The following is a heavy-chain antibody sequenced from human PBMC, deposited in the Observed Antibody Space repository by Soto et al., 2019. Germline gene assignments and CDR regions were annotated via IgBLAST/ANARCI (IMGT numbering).Heavy chain of an antibody. CDR2: IYYSGRT. CDR3: AGEGFDRLEGVFDY. D-gene: IGHD3-10*01. CDR1: GGSISSGDYY. Sequence: QVQLQESGPGLVKPSQTLYLTCTVSGGSISSGDYYWSWILQPPGKALEWIGYIYYSGRTYYNPSLKMRDTISVDTSKNQFTLKLSSLTAGDNAVYYWAGEGFDRLEGVFDYWGQGTLVTVYS. J-gene: IGHJ4*02. V-gene: IGHV4-30-4*01.